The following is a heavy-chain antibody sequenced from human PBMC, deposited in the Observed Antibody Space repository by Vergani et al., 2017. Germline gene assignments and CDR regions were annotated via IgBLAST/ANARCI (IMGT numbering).Heavy chain of an antibody. Sequence: QVQLQQWGAGLLKPSETLSLTCAVYGGSLSGYNWSWIRQPPGKGREWNGESNHSGSTNYNPSLKSRVTISVATSKNQFSLQLSSVTAADTAVYYCARYRGGRWPTSAFFDYWGQGTLVTVSS. CDR1: GGSLSGYN. CDR2: SNHSGST. D-gene: IGHD3-10*01. CDR3: ARYRGGRWPTSAFFDY. V-gene: IGHV4-34*01. J-gene: IGHJ4*02.